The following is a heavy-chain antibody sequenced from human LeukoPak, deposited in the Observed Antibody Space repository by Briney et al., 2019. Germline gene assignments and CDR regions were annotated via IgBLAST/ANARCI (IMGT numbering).Heavy chain of an antibody. Sequence: GGSLRLSCAASGFTFSSFAMSWVRRAPGKGLEWVSAITGSSEISDYADSVKGRLTISRDNSKNTLYLQMSTLRAEDTAVYYCARYDVWGSYRAFDYWGQGTLVTVSS. D-gene: IGHD3-16*02. J-gene: IGHJ4*02. CDR2: ITGSSEIS. V-gene: IGHV3-23*01. CDR3: ARYDVWGSYRAFDY. CDR1: GFTFSSFA.